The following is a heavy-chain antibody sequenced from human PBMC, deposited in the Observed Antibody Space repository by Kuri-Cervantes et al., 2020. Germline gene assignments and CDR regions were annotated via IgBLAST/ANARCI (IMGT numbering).Heavy chain of an antibody. D-gene: IGHD6-13*01. CDR3: AREMYSSSPFDY. V-gene: IGHV3-66*02. CDR2: IYSGGST. J-gene: IGHJ4*02. Sequence: LTCAAPGFTFSSYWMSWVRQAPGKGLEWVSVIYSGGSTYYADSVKGRFTISRDNSKNTLYLQMNSLRAEDTAVYYCAREMYSSSPFDYWGQGTLVTVSS. CDR1: GFTFSSYW.